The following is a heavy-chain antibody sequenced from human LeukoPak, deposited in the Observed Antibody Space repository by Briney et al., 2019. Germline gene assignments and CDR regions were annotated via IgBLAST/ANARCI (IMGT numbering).Heavy chain of an antibody. V-gene: IGHV3-21*01. CDR2: ISSSSSYI. Sequence: GGSLRLSCAASGFTFSSYSMNWVRQAPGKGLEWVSSISSSSSYIYYADSVKGRFTISRDNSKNTLYLHMNSLIPEDTAFYYCAKDRFYHDSNGYSNWGQGTLVTVSS. CDR1: GFTFSSYS. CDR3: AKDRFYHDSNGYSN. J-gene: IGHJ4*02. D-gene: IGHD3-22*01.